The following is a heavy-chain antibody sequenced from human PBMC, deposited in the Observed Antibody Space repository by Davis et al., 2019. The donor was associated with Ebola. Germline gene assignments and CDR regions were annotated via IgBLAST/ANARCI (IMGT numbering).Heavy chain of an antibody. CDR2: IGGADI. V-gene: IGHV3-21*01. CDR1: GFIFRNFA. Sequence: GESLKISCVASGFIFRNFAMTWVRQAPGKGLEWVSTIGGADIYYGDSVKGRFTISRDNAKNSLFLQMNSLRAEDTAVYYCARGITMVRGIADFDSWGQGTLVTVSS. D-gene: IGHD3-10*01. CDR3: ARGITMVRGIADFDS. J-gene: IGHJ4*02.